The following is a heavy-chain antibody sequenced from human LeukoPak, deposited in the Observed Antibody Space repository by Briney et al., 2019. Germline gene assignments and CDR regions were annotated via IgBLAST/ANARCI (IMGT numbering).Heavy chain of an antibody. CDR1: GGSISSGSYY. V-gene: IGHV4-61*02. CDR2: IYTSGST. J-gene: IGHJ4*02. D-gene: IGHD1-26*01. CDR3: ARASPLGVGATIDY. Sequence: PSETLSLTCTVSGGSISSGSYYWSWIRQPAGKGLEWIGRIYTSGSTNYNPSLKSRVTISVDTSKNQFSLKLSSVTAADTAVYYCARASPLGVGATIDYWGQGTLVTVSS.